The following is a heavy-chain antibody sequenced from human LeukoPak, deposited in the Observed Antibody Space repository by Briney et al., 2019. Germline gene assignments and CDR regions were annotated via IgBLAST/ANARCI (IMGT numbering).Heavy chain of an antibody. Sequence: GGSLRLSCAASGFTFSSYSMNWVRQAPGKGLEWVSSISSSSSYIYYADSVKGRFTISRDNAKNSLYLQMNSLRAEDTVVYYCAIQWFGEFFFGYWGQGTLVTASS. J-gene: IGHJ4*02. CDR3: AIQWFGEFFFGY. V-gene: IGHV3-21*01. CDR1: GFTFSSYS. D-gene: IGHD3-10*01. CDR2: ISSSSSYI.